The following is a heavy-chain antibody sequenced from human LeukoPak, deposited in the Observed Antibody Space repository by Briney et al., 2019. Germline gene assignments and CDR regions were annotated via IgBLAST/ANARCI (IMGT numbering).Heavy chain of an antibody. CDR2: IKQDGSEK. Sequence: GGSLRLSCAASGFTFSSYWMSWVRQAPGKGLEWVANIKQDGSEKYYVDSVEGRFTISRDNAKNSLYLQMNSLRAEDTAVYYCARALIVVVAATIWFDPWGQGTLVTVSS. D-gene: IGHD2-15*01. CDR1: GFTFSSYW. V-gene: IGHV3-7*01. J-gene: IGHJ5*02. CDR3: ARALIVVVAATIWFDP.